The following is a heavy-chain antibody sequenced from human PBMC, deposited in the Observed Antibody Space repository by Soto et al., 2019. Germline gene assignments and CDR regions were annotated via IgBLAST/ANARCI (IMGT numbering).Heavy chain of an antibody. Sequence: QVQLVQSGAEVKKPGSSVKVSCKASGGTFSSYAISWVRQAPGQGLEWMGGIIPIFGTANYAKKFQGRVTITEDESTSTAYMELSSLSSEDTAVYYCARRKAGPTGPSGSYSGAFDIWGQGTMVTVSS. CDR1: GGTFSSYA. CDR3: ARRKAGPTGPSGSYSGAFDI. J-gene: IGHJ3*02. CDR2: IIPIFGTA. D-gene: IGHD1-26*01. V-gene: IGHV1-69*01.